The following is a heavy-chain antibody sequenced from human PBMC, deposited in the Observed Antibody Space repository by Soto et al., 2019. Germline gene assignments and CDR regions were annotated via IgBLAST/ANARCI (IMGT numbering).Heavy chain of an antibody. CDR1: GGSFSGYY. D-gene: IGHD3-16*02. Sequence: QVQLQQWGAGLLKPSETLSLTCALYGGSFSGYYWSWIRQPPGKGLEWIGEINHSGSTNYIPSLKSRVTISVDTSKNQFSLELTSVTAADTAVYYCARGRYDYIWGSYRKDWFDPWGQGTLVTVSS. V-gene: IGHV4-34*01. CDR3: ARGRYDYIWGSYRKDWFDP. J-gene: IGHJ5*02. CDR2: INHSGST.